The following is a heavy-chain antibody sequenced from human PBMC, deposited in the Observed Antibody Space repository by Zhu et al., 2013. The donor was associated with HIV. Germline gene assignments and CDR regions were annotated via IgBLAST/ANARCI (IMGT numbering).Heavy chain of an antibody. Sequence: VQLQESGPGLVKPSETLSLTCTVSGGSVSSGSYYWSWIRQPPGKGLEWIGYIYYSGSTNYNPSLKSRVTISVDTSKNQFSLKLSSVTAADTAVYYCARDLVGAFDYWGQGTLVTVSS. D-gene: IGHD1-26*01. CDR2: IYYSGST. V-gene: IGHV4-61*01. CDR3: ARDLVGAFDY. CDR1: GGSVSSGSYY. J-gene: IGHJ4*02.